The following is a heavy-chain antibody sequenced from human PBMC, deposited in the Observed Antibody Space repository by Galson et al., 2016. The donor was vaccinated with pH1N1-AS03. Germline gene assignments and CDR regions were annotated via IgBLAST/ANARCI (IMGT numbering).Heavy chain of an antibody. CDR3: ARVVHEIRGQPNNWLDP. J-gene: IGHJ5*02. D-gene: IGHD1-26*01. Sequence: SLRLSCAASGFTFSNYAIHWVRQAPGKGLQWVAVVSDDGYTKYYADSVRGRFTISRDNSENTVFLQMSSPTTEDTGLYYCARVVHEIRGQPNNWLDPWGQGTLVTVSS. V-gene: IGHV3-30*15. CDR2: VSDDGYTK. CDR1: GFTFSNYA.